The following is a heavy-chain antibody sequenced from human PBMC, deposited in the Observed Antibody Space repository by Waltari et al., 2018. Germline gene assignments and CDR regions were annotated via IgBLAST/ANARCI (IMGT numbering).Heavy chain of an antibody. Sequence: EVQLVESGGGSFQPGGSLRLSLVIPGPITPPWMSWVRLAQGKGLEWVGKIKGDGSDKNYLESGKGRFTVSKDNAKNSLYLQMNNLRVEDTAVYYCARELSWSGRDYWGQGTLVTVSS. CDR3: ARELSWSGRDY. CDR1: GPITPPW. J-gene: IGHJ4*02. D-gene: IGHD1-26*01. V-gene: IGHV3-7*01. CDR2: IKGDGSDK.